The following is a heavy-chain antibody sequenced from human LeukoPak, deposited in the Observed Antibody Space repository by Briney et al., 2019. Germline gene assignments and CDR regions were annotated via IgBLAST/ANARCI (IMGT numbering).Heavy chain of an antibody. D-gene: IGHD2-2*01. Sequence: GGSLRLSCAASGFSFSSYGVHWVRQAPGKGLEWVAFIRYDGHNKYSADSVKGRLTISRDNLKNTLSLQMNSLRLEDTAVYYCAKDIAPIVVSLGGGGFDYWGQGTLVTVSS. CDR2: IRYDGHNK. CDR3: AKDIAPIVVSLGGGGFDY. CDR1: GFSFSSYG. J-gene: IGHJ4*02. V-gene: IGHV3-30*02.